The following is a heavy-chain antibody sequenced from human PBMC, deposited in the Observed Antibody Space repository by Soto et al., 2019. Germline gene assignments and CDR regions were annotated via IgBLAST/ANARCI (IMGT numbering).Heavy chain of an antibody. CDR3: AKSGSTSGNYYYYYYMDV. V-gene: IGHV3-9*01. CDR2: ISWNSGSI. J-gene: IGHJ6*03. CDR1: GFTFDDYA. Sequence: EVQLVESGGGLVQPGRSLRLSCAASGFTFDDYAMHWVRQAPGKGLEWVSGISWNSGSIGYADSVKGRFTISRDNAKNSLYLQMNSLRAEDTALYYCAKSGSTSGNYYYYYYMDVWGKGTTVTVSS. D-gene: IGHD2-2*01.